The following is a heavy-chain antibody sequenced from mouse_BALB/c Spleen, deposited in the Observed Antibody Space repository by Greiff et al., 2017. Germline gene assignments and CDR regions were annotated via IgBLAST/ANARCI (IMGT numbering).Heavy chain of an antibody. J-gene: IGHJ4*01. D-gene: IGHD2-4*01. CDR2: IDPENGDT. CDR1: GFNIKDYY. Sequence: VQLQQSGAELVRSGASVKLSCTASGFNIKDYYMHWVKQRPEQGLEWIGWIDPENGDTEYAPKFQGKATMTADTSSNTAYLQLSSLTSEDTAVYYFFYYDYDDYAMDYWGQGTSVTVAS. CDR3: FYYDYDDYAMDY. V-gene: IGHV14-4*02.